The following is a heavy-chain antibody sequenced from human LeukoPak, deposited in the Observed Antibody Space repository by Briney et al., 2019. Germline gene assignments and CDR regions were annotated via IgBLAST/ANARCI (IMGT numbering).Heavy chain of an antibody. CDR3: ARGRFAESSGAYFDY. D-gene: IGHD3-10*01. CDR2: IYYSGTT. V-gene: IGHV4-39*07. J-gene: IGHJ4*02. Sequence: PSETLSLTCTVSGGSISSSSYYWGWIRQPPGKGLEWIGSIYYSGTTNYNPSLKSRVTMSLDTSKNQFSLRLSSVTAADTAVYFCARGRFAESSGAYFDYWGQGTLVTVSS. CDR1: GGSISSSSYY.